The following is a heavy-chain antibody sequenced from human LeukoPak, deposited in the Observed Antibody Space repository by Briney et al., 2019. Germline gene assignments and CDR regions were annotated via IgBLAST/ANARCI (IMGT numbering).Heavy chain of an antibody. V-gene: IGHV4-34*01. J-gene: IGHJ4*02. CDR2: INHSGGT. Sequence: SETLSLTCAVYGGSFSGYYWSWIRQPPGKGLEWIGEINHSGGTNYNPSLKSRVTISVDTSKNQFSLKLSSVTAADTAVYYCARHGSGHDYWGQGTLVTVSS. CDR3: ARHGSGHDY. CDR1: GGSFSGYY. D-gene: IGHD3-10*01.